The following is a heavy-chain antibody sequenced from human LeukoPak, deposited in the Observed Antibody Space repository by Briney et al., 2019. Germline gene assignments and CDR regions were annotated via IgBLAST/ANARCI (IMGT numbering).Heavy chain of an antibody. CDR2: IYHTGIT. V-gene: IGHV4-31*03. D-gene: IGHD1-20*01. Sequence: SQTQSLSCTHSGVSICSGGYYWTWMRQRPGEGPEWIGYIYHTGITYYNPSLKSRATISVDTSKNQISLKLTSVSAADTALYYCARDGPLTGGFDYWGRGTLVTVSS. CDR1: GVSICSGGYY. CDR3: ARDGPLTGGFDY. J-gene: IGHJ4*02.